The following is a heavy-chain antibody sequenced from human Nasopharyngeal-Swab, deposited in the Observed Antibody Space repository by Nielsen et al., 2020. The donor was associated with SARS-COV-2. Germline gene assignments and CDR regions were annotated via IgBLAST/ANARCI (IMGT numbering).Heavy chain of an antibody. Sequence: ISCAASGFTFRKYAMQWVRQAPGKGLEWVATVWFDGSNEYYADSVKGRFTISRDNSKSTVDLQMNSLRVEDTAVYYCARPLGYCSGGTCVGTKTFDIWGQGTMVTVSS. V-gene: IGHV3-33*01. CDR1: GFTFRKYA. CDR3: ARPLGYCSGGTCVGTKTFDI. D-gene: IGHD2-15*01. CDR2: VWFDGSNE. J-gene: IGHJ3*02.